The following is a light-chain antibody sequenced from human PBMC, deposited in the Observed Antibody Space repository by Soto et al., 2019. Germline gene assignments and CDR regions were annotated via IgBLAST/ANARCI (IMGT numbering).Light chain of an antibody. Sequence: IILTQQPATLSLSPGERATLPCRASRSLSNTLAWYQQRAGQATRLLIYGASTRATGVPARFSGSGSGTEFALTIDRLQSEGAGINYCQQDPNWPPITLCQRTRLEIK. CDR3: QQDPNWPPIT. CDR2: GAS. J-gene: IGKJ5*01. CDR1: RSLSNT. V-gene: IGKV3-15*01.